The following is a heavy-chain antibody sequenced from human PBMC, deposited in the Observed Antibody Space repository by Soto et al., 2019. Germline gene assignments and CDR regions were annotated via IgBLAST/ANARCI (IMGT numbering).Heavy chain of an antibody. J-gene: IGHJ4*02. CDR1: GFSLSTRGVG. V-gene: IGHV2-5*02. D-gene: IGHD6-19*01. CDR3: VRDSSGWHGFDH. CDR2: IYWDDDK. Sequence: QITLKESGPTLVKPTQTLTLTCTFSGFSLSTRGVGVGWIRQPPGKALEWLALIYWDDDKRYSPSLKSRLTIMQDTSRDQVVLIMTNVDPADTATYYCVRDSSGWHGFDHWGQGTLVTVSS.